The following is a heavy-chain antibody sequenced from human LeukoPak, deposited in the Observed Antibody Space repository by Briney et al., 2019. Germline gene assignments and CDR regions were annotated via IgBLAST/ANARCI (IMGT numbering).Heavy chain of an antibody. V-gene: IGHV3-7*03. CDR1: GFTFSSYC. CDR3: ARLDYYGSGSYQVDY. D-gene: IGHD3-10*01. Sequence: PGGSLRLSCAASGFTFSSYCMSWVRQAPGKGLEWVANIKQDGSEKYYVDSVKGRFTISRDNAKNSLYLQMNSLRAEDTAVYYCARLDYYGSGSYQVDYWGQGTLVTVSS. CDR2: IKQDGSEK. J-gene: IGHJ4*02.